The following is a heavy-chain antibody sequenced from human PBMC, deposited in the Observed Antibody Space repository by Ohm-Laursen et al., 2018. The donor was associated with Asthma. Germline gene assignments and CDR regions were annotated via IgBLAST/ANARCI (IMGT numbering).Heavy chain of an antibody. V-gene: IGHV2-70*12. CDR2: IDWDDDK. Sequence: TQTLTLTCTFSGFSLSTSGMCVSWIRQPPGKALEWLALIDWDDDKYYSTSLKTRLTISKDTSKNQVVLTMTNMDPVDTATYYCARVRYSSGWYGPFDYWGQGTLVTVSS. J-gene: IGHJ4*02. D-gene: IGHD6-19*01. CDR1: GFSLSTSGMC. CDR3: ARVRYSSGWYGPFDY.